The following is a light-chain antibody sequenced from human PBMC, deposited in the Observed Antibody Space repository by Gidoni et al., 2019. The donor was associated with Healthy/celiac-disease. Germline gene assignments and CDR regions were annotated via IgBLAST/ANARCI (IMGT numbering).Light chain of an antibody. Sequence: PATLSVSPGERATLSCRASQSVNSNLAWYQQKPGQAPRLLIYGASTRATGIPARFSGSGSGTEFTLTISSLQSEDFAVYYCQQYNNWPQTFGQGTKLEIK. CDR3: QQYNNWPQT. V-gene: IGKV3-15*01. CDR2: GAS. CDR1: QSVNSN. J-gene: IGKJ2*01.